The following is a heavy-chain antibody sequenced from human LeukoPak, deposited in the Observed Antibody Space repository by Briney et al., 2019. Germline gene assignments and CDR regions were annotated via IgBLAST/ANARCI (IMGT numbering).Heavy chain of an antibody. CDR2: ISYDGSNK. J-gene: IGHJ4*02. Sequence: GGSLRLPCVASEFTFSSYWMHWVRQAPGKGLEWVAVISYDGSNKYYADSVKGRFTISRDNSKNTLYLQMNSLRAKDTAVYYCARVQATTVLRFLESLDYWGQGTLVTVSS. V-gene: IGHV3-30*03. CDR1: EFTFSSYW. CDR3: ARVQATTVLRFLESLDY. D-gene: IGHD3-3*01.